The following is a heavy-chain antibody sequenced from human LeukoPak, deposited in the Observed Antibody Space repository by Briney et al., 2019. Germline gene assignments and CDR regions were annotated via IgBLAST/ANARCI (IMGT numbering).Heavy chain of an antibody. CDR1: GGSISSYY. V-gene: IGHV4-4*07. CDR2: MYTSGST. D-gene: IGHD3-10*01. CDR3: ARDRDGSGSYYTQYWYFDL. Sequence: SETLSLTCTVSGGSISSYYWGWIRQPAGKGLEWIGRMYTSGSTNYNPSLKSRVTMSVDTSKNQFSLKLSSVTAADTAVYYCARDRDGSGSYYTQYWYFDLWGRGTLVTVSS. J-gene: IGHJ2*01.